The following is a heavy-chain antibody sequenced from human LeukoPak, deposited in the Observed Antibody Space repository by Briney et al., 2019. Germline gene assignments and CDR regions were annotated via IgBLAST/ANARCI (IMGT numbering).Heavy chain of an antibody. CDR1: GFTFSSYC. Sequence: GGSLRLSCAASGFTFSSYCMHWVRQAPGKGLVWVSRINSDGSSTNYADSVKGGFTISKDNAKNTLYLQMNSLRAEDTAVYYCARSRWLQFGFDYWGQGTLVTVSS. CDR3: ARSRWLQFGFDY. V-gene: IGHV3-74*01. CDR2: INSDGSST. J-gene: IGHJ4*02. D-gene: IGHD5-24*01.